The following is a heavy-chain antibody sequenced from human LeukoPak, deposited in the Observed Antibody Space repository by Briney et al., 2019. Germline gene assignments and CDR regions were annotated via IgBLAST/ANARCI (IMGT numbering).Heavy chain of an antibody. CDR3: ARLAVAGNFDDY. J-gene: IGHJ4*02. V-gene: IGHV4-39*01. CDR2: IYYSGST. CDR1: GGSISSYY. D-gene: IGHD6-19*01. Sequence: SETLSLTCTVSGGSISSYYWSWIRQPPGKGLEWIGSIYYSGSTYYNPSLKSRVTISVDTSKNQFSLKLSSVTAADTAVYYCARLAVAGNFDDYWGQGTLVTVSS.